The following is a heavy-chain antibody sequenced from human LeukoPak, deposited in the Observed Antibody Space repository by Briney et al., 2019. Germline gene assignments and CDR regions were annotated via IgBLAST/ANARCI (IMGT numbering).Heavy chain of an antibody. J-gene: IGHJ4*02. CDR1: GGSFSGYY. V-gene: IGHV4-34*01. D-gene: IGHD5-18*01. Sequence: SETLSLTCAVYGGSFSGYYWSWIRQPPGKGLEWIGEINHSGSTNYNPSLKSRVTISVDTSKNQFSLKLSSVTAADTAVYYCAWYTAIFDYWGQGTLVTVSS. CDR3: AWYTAIFDY. CDR2: INHSGST.